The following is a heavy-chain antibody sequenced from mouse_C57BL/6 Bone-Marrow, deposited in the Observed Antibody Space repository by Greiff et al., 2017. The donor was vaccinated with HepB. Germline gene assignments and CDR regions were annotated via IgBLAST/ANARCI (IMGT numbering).Heavy chain of an antibody. D-gene: IGHD2-5*01. CDR2: ISSGGDYI. V-gene: IGHV5-9-1*02. Sequence: DVMLVESGEGLVKPGGSLKLSCAASGFTFSSYAMSWVRQTPEKRLEWVAYISSGGDYIYYADTVKGRFTISRDNARNTLYLQMSSLKSEDTAMYYCADYSNYKFAYWGQGTLVTVSA. CDR1: GFTFSSYA. CDR3: ADYSNYKFAY. J-gene: IGHJ3*01.